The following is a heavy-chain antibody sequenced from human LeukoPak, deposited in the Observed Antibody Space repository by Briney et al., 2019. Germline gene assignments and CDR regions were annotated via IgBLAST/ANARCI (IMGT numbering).Heavy chain of an antibody. CDR3: ARVAVAGHFDY. CDR2: INPNSGGT. CDR1: GGTFSSYA. D-gene: IGHD6-19*01. J-gene: IGHJ4*02. V-gene: IGHV1-2*06. Sequence: ASVKVSCKASGGTFSSYAISWVRQAPGQGLEWMGRINPNSGGTNYAQKFQGRVTMTRDTSISTAYMELSRLRSDDTAVYYCARVAVAGHFDYWGQGTLVTVSS.